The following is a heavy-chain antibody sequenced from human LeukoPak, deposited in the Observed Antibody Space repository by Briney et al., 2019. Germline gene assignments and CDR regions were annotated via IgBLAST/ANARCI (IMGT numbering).Heavy chain of an antibody. J-gene: IGHJ4*02. CDR3: TSGVNSQGTAMVLFDS. V-gene: IGHV1-8*01. Sequence: ASVKVSCKVSGDTFTTYGINWVRQATGQGLEWVAWMNPSNGNTGCAQKFQDRVTMTRDTSMSTAFMELNSLTSEDTAVYYCTSGVNSQGTAMVLFDSWGQGSLVTVSA. CDR2: MNPSNGNT. CDR1: GDTFTTYG. D-gene: IGHD5-18*01.